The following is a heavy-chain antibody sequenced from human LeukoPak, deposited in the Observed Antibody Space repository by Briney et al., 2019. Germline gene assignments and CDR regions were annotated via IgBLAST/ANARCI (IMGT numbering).Heavy chain of an antibody. V-gene: IGHV4-34*01. Sequence: SETLSLTCAVYGGSFSGYYWSWIRQPPGKGLEWIGEINHSGSTNYNPSLKSRVTISVDTSKNQFSLKLGSVTAADTAVYYCARVSDSSGYYLFDYWGQGTLVTVSS. CDR2: INHSGST. D-gene: IGHD3-22*01. J-gene: IGHJ4*02. CDR3: ARVSDSSGYYLFDY. CDR1: GGSFSGYY.